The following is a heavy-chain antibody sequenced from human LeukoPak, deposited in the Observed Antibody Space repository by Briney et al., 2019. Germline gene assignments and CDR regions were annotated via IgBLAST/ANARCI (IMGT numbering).Heavy chain of an antibody. Sequence: GGSLRLSCAASGLTVTNAWMNWVRQAPGKGLEWVGRIASKTDGGTTDYAAPVKGRFTISRDDSKNTLYLQMNSLKTEDTAVYYCTTASYGGPDYWGQGTLVTVS. J-gene: IGHJ4*02. CDR1: GLTVTNAW. D-gene: IGHD4-23*01. V-gene: IGHV3-15*04. CDR2: IASKTDGGTT. CDR3: TTASYGGPDY.